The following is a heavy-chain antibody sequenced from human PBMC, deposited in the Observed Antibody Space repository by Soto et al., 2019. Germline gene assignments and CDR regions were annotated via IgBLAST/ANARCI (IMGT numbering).Heavy chain of an antibody. Sequence: QVQLVQSGAEVKKPGASVKVSCKASGYTFTSYGISWVRQAPGQGLEWMGWISAYNGNTNYAQKLQGRVTMTTDTSTSTAYRELRSLRSDDTAVYYCARVGGLNWNDVWFDPWGQGTLVTVSS. J-gene: IGHJ5*02. CDR3: ARVGGLNWNDVWFDP. D-gene: IGHD1-20*01. CDR2: ISAYNGNT. CDR1: GYTFTSYG. V-gene: IGHV1-18*04.